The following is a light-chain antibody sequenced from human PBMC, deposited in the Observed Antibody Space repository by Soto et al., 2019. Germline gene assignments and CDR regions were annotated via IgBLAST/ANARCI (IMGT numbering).Light chain of an antibody. CDR3: SSLASSQAGV. Sequence: QSALTQPPSASGSPGQSVTISCTGTSSDVGAYNYVSWYQQHAGKAPKLVIYEVTKRPSGVPDRFSGSESANTASLTVSGLQAEAEADNSGSSLASSQAGVFGGGPKVTL. CDR2: EVT. J-gene: IGLJ3*02. CDR1: SSDVGAYNY. V-gene: IGLV2-8*01.